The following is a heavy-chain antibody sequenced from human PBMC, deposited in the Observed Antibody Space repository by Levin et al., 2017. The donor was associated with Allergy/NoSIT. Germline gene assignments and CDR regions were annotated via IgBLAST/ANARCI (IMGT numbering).Heavy chain of an antibody. CDR2: TYYRSKWYN. V-gene: IGHV6-1*01. Sequence: PSETLSLTCAISGASVSSNSATWNWIRQSPSRGLEWLGRTYYRSKWYNDYAVSVKSRITINPDTSKNQFSLQLNSVTPEDTAVYYCARGRGDIAVAGTTHFDYWGQGTLVTVSS. CDR1: GASVSSNSAT. J-gene: IGHJ4*02. CDR3: ARGRGDIAVAGTTHFDY. D-gene: IGHD6-19*01.